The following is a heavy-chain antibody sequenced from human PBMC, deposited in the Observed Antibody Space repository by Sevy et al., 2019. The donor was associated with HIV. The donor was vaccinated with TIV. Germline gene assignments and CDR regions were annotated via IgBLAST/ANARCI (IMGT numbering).Heavy chain of an antibody. CDR3: VKEGGGEGVDH. D-gene: IGHD2-21*01. Sequence: GGSLRLSCAASGFSFRSYGMHWVRQAPGKGLEWMSYIQYSGSDKDYADSVKGRFTISRVNSKNTLYLQMNSLRVDDTAVFYCVKEGGGEGVDHWGQGTLVTVSS. V-gene: IGHV3-30*02. J-gene: IGHJ4*02. CDR1: GFSFRSYG. CDR2: IQYSGSDK.